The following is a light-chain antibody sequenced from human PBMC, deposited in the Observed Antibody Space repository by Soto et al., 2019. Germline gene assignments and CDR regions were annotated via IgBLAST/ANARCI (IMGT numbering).Light chain of an antibody. J-gene: IGKJ1*01. Sequence: EIVLTQSPGTLSLSPGERATLSGRASQSVSSNYLAWYQQKPGQAPRPLIYGASSRATGIPDRFSGSGAGTDFTLTISRLESADFAVYYCQQYGSSPWTFGQGTKVEIK. CDR2: GAS. V-gene: IGKV3-20*01. CDR3: QQYGSSPWT. CDR1: QSVSSNY.